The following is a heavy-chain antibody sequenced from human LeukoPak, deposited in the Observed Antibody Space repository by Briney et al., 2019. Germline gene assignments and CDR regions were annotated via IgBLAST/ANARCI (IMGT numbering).Heavy chain of an antibody. CDR1: GGTFSSYA. D-gene: IGHD3-22*01. J-gene: IGHJ4*02. V-gene: IGHV1-69*13. Sequence: ASVKVSCKASGGTFSSYAISWVRQAPGQGLEWMGGIIPIFGTANYAQKFQGRVTITADESTSTAYMELSSLRSEDTAVYYCARVGGSGYYYNFDYWGQGTLVTVSS. CDR2: IIPIFGTA. CDR3: ARVGGSGYYYNFDY.